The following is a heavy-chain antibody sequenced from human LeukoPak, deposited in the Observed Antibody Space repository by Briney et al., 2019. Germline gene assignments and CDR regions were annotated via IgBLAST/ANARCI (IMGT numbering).Heavy chain of an antibody. J-gene: IGHJ6*02. Sequence: PSQTLSLTCSVYGGSIRSGGYYWSSIRQHPGKGLEWIGYIYYSGSTYYHPSIKGRVTISIDTSENQFSMRLSSVTAADTAVYYCASGLYGSGSYYRQGPYYYYYGMDVWGQGTTVTVSS. CDR1: GGSIRSGGYY. V-gene: IGHV4-31*03. CDR3: ASGLYGSGSYYRQGPYYYYYGMDV. D-gene: IGHD3-10*01. CDR2: IYYSGST.